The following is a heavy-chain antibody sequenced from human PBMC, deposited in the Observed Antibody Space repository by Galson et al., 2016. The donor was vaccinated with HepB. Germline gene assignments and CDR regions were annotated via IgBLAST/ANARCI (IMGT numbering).Heavy chain of an antibody. V-gene: IGHV3-23*01. CDR1: GFTFSTFA. D-gene: IGHD6-19*01. J-gene: IGHJ2*01. CDR2: IGDDGRDI. Sequence: SLRLSCAASGFTFSTFAMAWVRQAPGKGLEWVSSIGDDGRDIYYTDSVKGRFTISRDNSKNTLYLRVNSLRAEDTALYYCAKENGGWVGYFDLWGRGTLVTVSS. CDR3: AKENGGWVGYFDL.